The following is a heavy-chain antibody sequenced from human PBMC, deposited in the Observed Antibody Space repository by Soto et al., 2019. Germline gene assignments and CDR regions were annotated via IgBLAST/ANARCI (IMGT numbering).Heavy chain of an antibody. CDR2: IYYSGST. CDR3: ARDLRNSGSGSYYNY. CDR1: GGSVSSGSYY. J-gene: IGHJ4*02. Sequence: SETLSLTCTVSGGSVSSGSYYWSWIRQPPGKGLEWIGYIYYSGSTNYNPSLKSRVTISVDTSKNQFSLKLSSVTAADTAVYYCARDLRNSGSGSYYNYWGQGTLVTVSS. D-gene: IGHD3-10*01. V-gene: IGHV4-61*01.